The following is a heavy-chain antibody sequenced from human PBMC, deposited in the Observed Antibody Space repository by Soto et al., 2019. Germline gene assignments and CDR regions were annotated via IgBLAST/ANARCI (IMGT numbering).Heavy chain of an antibody. J-gene: IGHJ5*02. CDR2: INHSGST. CDR3: ARAKDGRPYNWFDP. CDR1: GGSFSCYY. V-gene: IGHV4-34*01. Sequence: PSETLSLTCAVYGGSFSCYYWSWIRQPPGKGLEWIGEINHSGSTNYNPSLKSRVTISVDTSKNQFSLKLSSVTAADTAVYYCARAKDGRPYNWFDPWGQGTLVTVSS.